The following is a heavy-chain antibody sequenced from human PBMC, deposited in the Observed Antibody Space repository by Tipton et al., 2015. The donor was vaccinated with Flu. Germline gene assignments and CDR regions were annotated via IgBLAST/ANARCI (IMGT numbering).Heavy chain of an antibody. V-gene: IGHV3-11*04. CDR3: ATLTGDDY. J-gene: IGHJ4*02. CDR2: ISSSGETI. Sequence: QLVQSGGGLIQPGGSLRLSCAASGITLSDYYMSWVRQAPGKGLEWVSYISSSGETISYADSVRGRFTISRDNTKKSLYLQLNSLRAEDTAIYYCATLTGDDYWGQGILVTVSS. D-gene: IGHD7-27*01. CDR1: GITLSDYY.